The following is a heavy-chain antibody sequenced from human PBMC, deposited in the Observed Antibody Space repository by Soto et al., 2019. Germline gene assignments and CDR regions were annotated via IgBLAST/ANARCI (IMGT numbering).Heavy chain of an antibody. J-gene: IGHJ4*02. D-gene: IGHD6-19*01. CDR3: AKATTNGGWFNPFDS. CDR2: LSGSGTST. V-gene: IGHV3-23*01. CDR1: GFSFVNYA. Sequence: QPGGSLRLSCAASGFSFVNYAMNWVRQAPGKGLEWVSGLSGSGTSTYYADSVKGRFTTSRDNSRDTLFLQMNSLTADDTAVYYCAKATTNGGWFNPFDSWGQGALVTVSS.